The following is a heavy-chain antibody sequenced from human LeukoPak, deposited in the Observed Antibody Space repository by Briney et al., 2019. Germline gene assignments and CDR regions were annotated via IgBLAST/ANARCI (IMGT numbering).Heavy chain of an antibody. D-gene: IGHD5-12*01. CDR1: GYTFTGYY. J-gene: IGHJ6*02. CDR2: INPNSGGT. Sequence: ASVQVSCKASGYTFTGYYMHWVRQAHGQGLEWMGWINPNSGGTNYAQKVQGRVTMTRDTSISTAYMELSRLRSDDTAVYYCARARGATWAEYYYYGMDVWGQGTTVTVSS. CDR3: ARARGATWAEYYYYGMDV. V-gene: IGHV1-2*02.